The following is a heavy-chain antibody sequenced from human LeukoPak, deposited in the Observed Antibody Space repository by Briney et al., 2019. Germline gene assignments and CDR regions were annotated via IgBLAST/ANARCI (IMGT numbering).Heavy chain of an antibody. CDR2: INSDGSST. CDR3: ARRIAAYCGGDCYSPYFDY. D-gene: IGHD2-21*02. Sequence: GGSLRLSCAASGFTFSSYWMHWVRQAPGKGLVWVSRINSDGSSTSYADSVKGRFTISRDNAKNTLYLQMNSLRAEDTAVYYCARRIAAYCGGDCYSPYFDYWGQGTLVTVSS. J-gene: IGHJ4*02. V-gene: IGHV3-74*01. CDR1: GFTFSSYW.